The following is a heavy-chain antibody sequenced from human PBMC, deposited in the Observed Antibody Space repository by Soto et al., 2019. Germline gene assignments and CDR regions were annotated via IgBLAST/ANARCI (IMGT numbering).Heavy chain of an antibody. CDR1: GGTFSSYA. Sequence: QVQLVQSGAEVKQPGSSVKVSCKASGGTFSSYAISWVRQAPGQGLEWMGGIIPIFGTANYAQKFQGRVTITADESTSTAYMELSSLRSEDTAVYYCASPSVKQQLRMYFDYWGQGTLVTVSS. J-gene: IGHJ4*02. CDR3: ASPSVKQQLRMYFDY. CDR2: IIPIFGTA. V-gene: IGHV1-69*01. D-gene: IGHD6-13*01.